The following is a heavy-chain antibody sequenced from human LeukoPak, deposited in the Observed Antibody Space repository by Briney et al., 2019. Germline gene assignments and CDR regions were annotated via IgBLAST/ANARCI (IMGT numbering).Heavy chain of an antibody. D-gene: IGHD2-8*01. CDR1: GGSISSYY. V-gene: IGHV4-59*01. J-gene: IGHJ4*02. CDR2: FYYSWST. CDR3: ARGSMVYYFDY. Sequence: PSETLSLTCTVSGGSISSYYWSWIRQPPGKGLEWVGYFYYSWSTNYNPSLKSRVTISVDTSQNQFSPKLSSVTAADTAVYYCARGSMVYYFDYWGQGTLVTVSS.